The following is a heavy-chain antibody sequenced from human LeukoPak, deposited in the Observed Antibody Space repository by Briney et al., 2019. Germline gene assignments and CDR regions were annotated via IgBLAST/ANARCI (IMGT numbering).Heavy chain of an antibody. J-gene: IGHJ5*02. CDR1: GYTLTELS. CDR3: ATGPLLQGGNWFDP. Sequence: GASVKVSCKVSGYTLTELSMHWVRQAPGKGLEWMGGFDPEDGETIYAQKFQGRVTMTEDTSTDTAYMELSSLRSEDTAVYYCATGPLLQGGNWFDPWGQGTLVTVSS. CDR2: FDPEDGET. D-gene: IGHD4-11*01. V-gene: IGHV1-24*01.